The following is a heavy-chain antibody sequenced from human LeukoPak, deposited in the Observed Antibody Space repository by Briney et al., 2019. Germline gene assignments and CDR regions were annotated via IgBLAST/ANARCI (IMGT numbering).Heavy chain of an antibody. J-gene: IGHJ6*02. CDR2: ISASGGST. V-gene: IGHV3-23*01. Sequence: QSGGSLRLSCAASGFTFSSSAMSRVRQVPGKGLEWVSGISASGGSTSYADSVRGRFTISRDNSKNTLYVQMNSLRDEDTAVYYCAKDGPTYGMDVWGQGTTVTVSS. CDR3: AKDGPTYGMDV. CDR1: GFTFSSSA.